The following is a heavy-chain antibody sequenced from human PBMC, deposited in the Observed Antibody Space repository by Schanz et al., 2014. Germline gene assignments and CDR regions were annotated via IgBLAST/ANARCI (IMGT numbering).Heavy chain of an antibody. D-gene: IGHD3-22*01. CDR2: ISYSGNT. CDR3: ARPSSVVGITGWFDT. Sequence: QLQLRESGPGLVKPSETLSLICSVSGTSITSSTYYWGWIRQPPGKGPEWIGSISYSGNTYYTPSLKSRVPISLDTPKTQFSLRLTSVTAADTAVYYCARPSSVVGITGWFDTWGQGTLVTVSS. V-gene: IGHV4-39*01. J-gene: IGHJ5*02. CDR1: GTSITSSTYY.